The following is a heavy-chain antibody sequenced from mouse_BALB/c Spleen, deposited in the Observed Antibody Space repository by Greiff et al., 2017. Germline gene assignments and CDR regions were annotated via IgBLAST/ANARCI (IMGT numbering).Heavy chain of an antibody. J-gene: IGHJ4*01. V-gene: IGHV14-3*02. CDR1: GFNIKDTY. D-gene: IGHD2-4*01. Sequence: EVQLQQSGAELVKPGASVKLSCTASGFNIKDTYMHWVKQTPEQGLEWIGRIDPANGTTKYDPKFQGKATITADTSSNTAYLQLSSLTSEDTAVYYCAREWNYDEPYYAMDYWGQGTSVTVSS. CDR3: AREWNYDEPYYAMDY. CDR2: IDPANGTT.